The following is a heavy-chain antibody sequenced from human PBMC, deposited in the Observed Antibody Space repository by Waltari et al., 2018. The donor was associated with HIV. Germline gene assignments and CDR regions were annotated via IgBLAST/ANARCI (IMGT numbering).Heavy chain of an antibody. J-gene: IGHJ3*02. CDR2: IYYSGST. CDR3: ARRSDITIFGVVNNAFDI. Sequence: QVQLQESGPGLVKPSETLSLTCTVSGGSISRYYWSWIRQPPGKGLEWIGYIYYSGSTNYNPSLKSRVTISVDTSKNQFSLKLSSVTAADTAVYYCARRSDITIFGVVNNAFDIWGQGTMVTVSS. D-gene: IGHD3-3*01. CDR1: GGSISRYY. V-gene: IGHV4-59*08.